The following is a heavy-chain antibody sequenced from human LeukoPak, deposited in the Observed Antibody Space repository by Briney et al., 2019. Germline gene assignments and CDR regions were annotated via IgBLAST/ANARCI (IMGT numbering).Heavy chain of an antibody. J-gene: IGHJ4*02. CDR2: IRYDGSNK. D-gene: IGHD3-22*01. CDR3: AKDKPLYDGSGYYWDY. V-gene: IGHV3-30*02. Sequence: GGSLRLSCAASGFTFSSYGRHWVRQAPGKGLEWVALIRYDGSNKYYADSVKGRFTISRDNSKNTLFLQMNSLRAEDTAVYYCAKDKPLYDGSGYYWDYWGQGTLVTVSS. CDR1: GFTFSSYG.